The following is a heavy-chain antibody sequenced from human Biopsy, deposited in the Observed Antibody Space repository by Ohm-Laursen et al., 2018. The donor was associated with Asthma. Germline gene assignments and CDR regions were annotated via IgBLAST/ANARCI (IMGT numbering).Heavy chain of an antibody. CDR2: IWYDGGNK. J-gene: IGHJ4*02. Sequence: SLRLSCAACGFTFSSYGMHWVRQAPGKGLEWVAVIWYDGGNKYYADSVKGRFIISRDNSKNTLYLQMNSLRAEDTAVYYCARGDSSGWSHYYFDYWGQGTLVTVSS. CDR3: ARGDSSGWSHYYFDY. D-gene: IGHD6-19*01. V-gene: IGHV3-33*01. CDR1: GFTFSSYG.